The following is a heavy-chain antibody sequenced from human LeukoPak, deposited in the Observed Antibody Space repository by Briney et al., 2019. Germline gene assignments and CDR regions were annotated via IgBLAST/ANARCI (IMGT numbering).Heavy chain of an antibody. CDR1: GFTFSDYY. CDR2: ISGSSSHI. CDR3: VRDQIGSG. D-gene: IGHD6-25*01. V-gene: IGHV3-11*06. Sequence: KTGGSLRLSCEASGFTFSDYYLGWIRQAPGKGLEWISYISGSSSHINYADSVKGRFTISRANAKKSVYAQLDTLRVKDTAMYYFVRDQIGSGGGQGTPVIVPS. J-gene: IGHJ4*02.